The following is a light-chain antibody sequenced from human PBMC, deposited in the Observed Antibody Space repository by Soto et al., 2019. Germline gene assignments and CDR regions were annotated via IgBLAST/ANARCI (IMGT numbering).Light chain of an antibody. CDR2: KAS. CDR3: QQYNYYWT. V-gene: IGKV1-5*03. J-gene: IGKJ1*01. CDR1: QSIGYW. Sequence: DVQMTQSPSTLSASVGDRVTITCRASQSIGYWLAWYQQKPGKAPNLLIYKASSLDSGVPSRFSGSGSGTEFTLTISSLQPDDFATYYCQQYNYYWTFGQGTKVEIK.